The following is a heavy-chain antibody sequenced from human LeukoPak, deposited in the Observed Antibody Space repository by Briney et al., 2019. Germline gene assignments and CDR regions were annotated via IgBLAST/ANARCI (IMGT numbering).Heavy chain of an antibody. CDR3: AKEPKLGYYYMDV. V-gene: IGHV3-30*02. CDR1: GFTFSSYW. D-gene: IGHD6-6*01. CDR2: IRYDGSNK. J-gene: IGHJ6*03. Sequence: GGSLRLSCAASGFTFSSYWMHWVRQAPGKGLEWVAFIRYDGSNKYYADSVKGRFTISRDNSKNTLYLQMNSLRAEDTAVYYCAKEPKLGYYYMDVWGKGTTVTISS.